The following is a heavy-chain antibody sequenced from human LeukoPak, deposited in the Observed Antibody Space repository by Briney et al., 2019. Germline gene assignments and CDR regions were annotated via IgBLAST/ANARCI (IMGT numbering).Heavy chain of an antibody. CDR2: MSGSGITT. Sequence: PGGSLRLSCAASGFTFSSHGMSWVRLAPGKGLEWVSAMSGSGITTYYADSVKGRFTISRDNSKNTLYLQMNSLRAEDTAVYYCAKDGESGIDYWGQGTLVTVSS. CDR1: GFTFSSHG. J-gene: IGHJ4*02. D-gene: IGHD3-10*01. CDR3: AKDGESGIDY. V-gene: IGHV3-23*01.